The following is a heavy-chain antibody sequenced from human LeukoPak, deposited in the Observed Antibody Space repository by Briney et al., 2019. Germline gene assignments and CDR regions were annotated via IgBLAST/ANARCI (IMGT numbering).Heavy chain of an antibody. D-gene: IGHD7-27*01. CDR2: MYAGDSEA. CDR1: GYSFTNNW. J-gene: IGHJ4*02. CDR3: ARRANWGYYFDY. Sequence: GESLKISCAGSGYSFTNNWIGWVRQMPGKGLEWMGIMYAGDSEATYSPSFQGQVTISADKSISTAYLQWSSLKATDTAMYYCARRANWGYYFDYWGQGTLVTVSS. V-gene: IGHV5-51*01.